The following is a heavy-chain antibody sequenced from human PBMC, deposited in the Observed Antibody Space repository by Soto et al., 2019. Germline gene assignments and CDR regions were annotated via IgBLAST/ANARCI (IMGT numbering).Heavy chain of an antibody. CDR3: ASGYYDFWSGYRSLDV. CDR2: IDHSGSA. Sequence: SETLSLTCAVYGGSFSGYYWNWIRQPPGKGLEWIGEIDHSGSANYNPSLKSRVTISVDTYKNQFSLKLSSVTAADTAVYYCASGYYDFWSGYRSLDVWGQGTTVTVSS. J-gene: IGHJ6*02. D-gene: IGHD3-3*01. V-gene: IGHV4-34*01. CDR1: GGSFSGYY.